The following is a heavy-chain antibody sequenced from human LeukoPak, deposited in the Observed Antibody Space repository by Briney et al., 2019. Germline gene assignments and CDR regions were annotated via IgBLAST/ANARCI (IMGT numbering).Heavy chain of an antibody. J-gene: IGHJ4*02. CDR3: ARGGARYLDN. CDR2: MKDDGSDI. D-gene: IGHD3-9*01. CDR1: GVDFTSYT. V-gene: IGHV3-7*01. Sequence: GGSLRLSCVASGVDFTSYTMSWVRQAPGKGLEWVAKMKDDGSDIYYADSVKGRFTICRDNAKNSLCLQMSSLTVEDTAVYYCARGGARYLDNWGQGTLVTVSS.